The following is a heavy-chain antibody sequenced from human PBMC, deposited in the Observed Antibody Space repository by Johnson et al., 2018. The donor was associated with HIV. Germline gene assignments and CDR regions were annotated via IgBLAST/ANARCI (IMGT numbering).Heavy chain of an antibody. J-gene: IGHJ3*02. CDR2: ISGSGVST. V-gene: IGHV3-23*04. CDR1: GFTFSNFA. D-gene: IGHD1-26*01. Sequence: VQLVESGGGLVQPGGSLRLSCAASGFTFSNFAMNWVRQAPGKGLEWVSVISGSGVSTYYADSVKGRFTISRDNAKNSLYLQMNSLRAEDTALYYCARDPTIAWDLKGDAFDIWGQGTMVTVSS. CDR3: ARDPTIAWDLKGDAFDI.